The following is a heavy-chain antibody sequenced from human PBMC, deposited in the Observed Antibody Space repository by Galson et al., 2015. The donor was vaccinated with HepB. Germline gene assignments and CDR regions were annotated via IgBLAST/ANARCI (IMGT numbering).Heavy chain of an antibody. J-gene: IGHJ4*02. V-gene: IGHV3-64D*06. CDR3: VKGGYSSSWYRGDY. D-gene: IGHD6-13*01. CDR2: ISTNGDTK. CDR1: GFTFSSYA. Sequence: SLRLSCAGSGFTFSSYAMHWVRQAPGKGLEYVSGISTNGDTKHYADAVKGRFTISRDNSKNTVYLQMSSLRPEDTAVYYCVKGGYSSSWYRGDYWGQGTLVTVSP.